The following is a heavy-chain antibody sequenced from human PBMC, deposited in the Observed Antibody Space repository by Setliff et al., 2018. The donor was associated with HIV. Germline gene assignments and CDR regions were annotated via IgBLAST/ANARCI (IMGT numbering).Heavy chain of an antibody. V-gene: IGHV3-48*03. CDR3: ARDGGGLGVY. J-gene: IGHJ4*02. CDR1: GFTFSSYE. CDR2: ITGSSDTI. Sequence: PGGSLRLSCAASGFTFSSYEMDWFRQAPGKGLEWVSYITGSSDTIYYADSVKGRFNISRDNAKNSLYLQMNSLRAEETAVYYCARDGGGLGVYWGQGTLVTVSS. D-gene: IGHD3-16*01.